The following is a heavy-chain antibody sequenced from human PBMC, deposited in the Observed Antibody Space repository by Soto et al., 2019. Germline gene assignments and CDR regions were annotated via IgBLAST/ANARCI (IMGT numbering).Heavy chain of an antibody. V-gene: IGHV4-59*01. D-gene: IGHD2-2*03. J-gene: IGHJ3*01. CDR3: ARDLGIGSGPFDA. CDR1: CDSITSYY. Sequence: SETLSVTCTVSCDSITSYYWSWIRQPPGKALEWIGYIDYSGSTDNNPSLKSRVTISLDPAKKQFSLKLKSVTAADTAVYYCARDLGIGSGPFDAWGQGTMVTVSS. CDR2: IDYSGST.